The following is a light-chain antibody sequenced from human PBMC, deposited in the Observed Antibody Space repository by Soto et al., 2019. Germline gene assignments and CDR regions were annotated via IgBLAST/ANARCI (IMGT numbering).Light chain of an antibody. J-gene: IGKJ1*01. CDR3: QQYGSSPGT. Sequence: ENVLTQSPGTLSLSPGERATLSCRASQSVSSSYLAGYQQKPGQAPRILTYGAYSRATCIPDRFSGSGSGTDFTLNISRLEPEDFAVYYCQQYGSSPGTFGQGTKVEIK. CDR2: GAY. V-gene: IGKV3-20*01. CDR1: QSVSSSY.